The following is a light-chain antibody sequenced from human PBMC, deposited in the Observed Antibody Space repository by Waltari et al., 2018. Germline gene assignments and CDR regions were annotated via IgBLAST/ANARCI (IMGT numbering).Light chain of an antibody. Sequence: DIQMTQSPSFLSASVGDTVTITCRASQGIGSYLNWFQQKPGKAPKLLIHSASSLESGVPSRFSGSGSGTEFTLTISSLQPEDFAAYYCLEHYDYPLSFGGGTKVEIK. CDR2: SAS. CDR3: LEHYDYPLS. CDR1: QGIGSY. V-gene: IGKV1-17*01. J-gene: IGKJ4*01.